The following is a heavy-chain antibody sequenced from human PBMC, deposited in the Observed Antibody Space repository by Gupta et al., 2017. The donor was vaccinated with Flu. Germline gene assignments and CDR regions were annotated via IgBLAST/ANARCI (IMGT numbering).Heavy chain of an antibody. V-gene: IGHV3-53*02. CDR2: IYSGGST. D-gene: IGHD3-10*01. CDR1: GFTVSSNY. Sequence: EVQLVETGGGLIQPGGSLRLSCAASGFTVSSNYMSWVRQAPGKGLEWVSVIYSGGSTYYADSVKGRFTISRDNSKNTLYLQMNSLRAEDTAVYYCARGMGVRGVPVYYYYGMDVWGQGTTVTVSS. CDR3: ARGMGVRGVPVYYYYGMDV. J-gene: IGHJ6*02.